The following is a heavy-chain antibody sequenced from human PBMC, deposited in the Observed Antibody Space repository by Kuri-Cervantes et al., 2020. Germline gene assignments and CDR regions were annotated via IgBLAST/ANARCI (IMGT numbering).Heavy chain of an antibody. V-gene: IGHV1-24*01. CDR3: ATGIAPRGPLVYYYYMDV. J-gene: IGHJ6*03. D-gene: IGHD6-6*01. Sequence: ASVKVSCKASGYTFTSYCMHWVRQAPGKGLEWMGGFDPEDGETISAQKFQGRVTMTEDTSTDTAYMELSSLRSEDTAVYYCATGIAPRGPLVYYYYMDVWGKGTAVTVSS. CDR2: FDPEDGET. CDR1: GYTFTSYC.